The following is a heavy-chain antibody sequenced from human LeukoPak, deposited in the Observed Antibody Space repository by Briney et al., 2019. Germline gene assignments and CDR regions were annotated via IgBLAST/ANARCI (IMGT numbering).Heavy chain of an antibody. CDR2: IYYTGAN. V-gene: IGHV4-39*07. Sequence: GSLRLSCAASGFTFSRYALRWVRPAPGKGLEWIGSIYYTGANYYNPPLTSRVTLSVDTSKNQFSLTMSSLTDAAPDVYYCARDLVTVTKGCVIGGRRTMVSVSS. D-gene: IGHD4-11*01. CDR3: ARDLVTVTKGCVI. J-gene: IGHJ3*02. CDR1: GFTFSRYA.